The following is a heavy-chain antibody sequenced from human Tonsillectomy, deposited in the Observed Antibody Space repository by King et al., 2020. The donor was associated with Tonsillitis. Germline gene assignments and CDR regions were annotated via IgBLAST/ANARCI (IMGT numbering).Heavy chain of an antibody. J-gene: IGHJ4*02. CDR2: ISGSGGST. Sequence: VQLVESGGGLVQPGGSLRLSCAASGFTFSSYAMSWVRQAPGKGLEWVSAISGSGGSTYYADSLKGRYTISRDNSKNTLYLQMNSLRAEDTAVYYCAKPPLYDFWSGWYFDYWGQGTLVTVSS. CDR1: GFTFSSYA. V-gene: IGHV3-23*04. D-gene: IGHD3-3*01. CDR3: AKPPLYDFWSGWYFDY.